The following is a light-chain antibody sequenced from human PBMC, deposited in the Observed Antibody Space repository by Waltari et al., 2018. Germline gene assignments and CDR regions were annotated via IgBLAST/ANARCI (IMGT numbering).Light chain of an antibody. Sequence: QSALTQPPSASGSPGQSVTIPCTGTSSDVGGYNYVSWYQQHPGKAPKPMIYEVSKRPSGVPDRFSGSKSGNTASLTVSGLQADDEADYYCSSYAGSNAHVVFGGGTKLTVL. CDR1: SSDVGGYNY. V-gene: IGLV2-8*01. CDR2: EVS. J-gene: IGLJ2*01. CDR3: SSYAGSNAHVV.